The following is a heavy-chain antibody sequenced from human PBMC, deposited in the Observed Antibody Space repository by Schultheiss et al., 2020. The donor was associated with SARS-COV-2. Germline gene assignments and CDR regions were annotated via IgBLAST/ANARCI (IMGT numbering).Heavy chain of an antibody. V-gene: IGHV3-23*01. CDR2: ILGSGDNT. CDR1: RFTFSNYR. CDR3: ARGRSHLGLGYYYYGMDV. D-gene: IGHD2-15*01. J-gene: IGHJ6*02. Sequence: GESLKISCAASRFTFSNYRMNWVRQAPGKGLEWVSGILGSGDNTYYAGSVKGRFTISRDNSKNTLYLQMNSLRAEDTAVYYCARGRSHLGLGYYYYGMDVWGQGTTVTVSS.